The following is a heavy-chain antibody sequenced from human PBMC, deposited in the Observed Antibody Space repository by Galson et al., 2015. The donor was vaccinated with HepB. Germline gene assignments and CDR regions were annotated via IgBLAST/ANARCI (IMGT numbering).Heavy chain of an antibody. CDR3: AVEYYYDSSGYLDY. CDR1: GFTFSSYS. J-gene: IGHJ4*02. Sequence: SLRLSCAASGFTFSSYSMNWVRQAPGKGLEWVSYISSSSSTIYYADSVKGRFTISRDNAKNSLYLQMNSLRAEDTAVYYCAVEYYYDSSGYLDYWGQGTLVTVSS. CDR2: ISSSSSTI. V-gene: IGHV3-48*04. D-gene: IGHD3-22*01.